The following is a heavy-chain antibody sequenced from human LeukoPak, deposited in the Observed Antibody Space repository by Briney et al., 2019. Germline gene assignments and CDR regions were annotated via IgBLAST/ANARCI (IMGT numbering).Heavy chain of an antibody. V-gene: IGHV3-21*01. J-gene: IGHJ3*02. CDR3: ARGRSITLLRGVAMSDGFDI. CDR2: IDTSGSYI. D-gene: IGHD3-10*01. CDR1: GLTFSDYE. Sequence: PGGSLRLSCAASGLTFSDYEMNGVRQAPGKGLEWVSFIDTSGSYIYYGDSLKGRVTISRDNAKNSLYLQMNGLRAEHTAVYYCARGRSITLLRGVAMSDGFDIWGQGAMVTVSS.